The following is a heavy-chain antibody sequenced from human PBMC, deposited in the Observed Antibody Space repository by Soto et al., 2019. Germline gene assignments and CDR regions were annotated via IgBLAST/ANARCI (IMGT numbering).Heavy chain of an antibody. Sequence: PGGSLRLSCAASGFTFRSFTMNWVRQAPGKGLEWVSTISSNSAYIYYTDALRGRFTISRDNAKNSLFLQMNSLRAEDTAFYFCVRNGNKDTWGQGTLVTVSS. CDR2: ISSNSAYI. V-gene: IGHV3-21*01. D-gene: IGHD2-8*01. CDR3: VRNGNKDT. J-gene: IGHJ1*01. CDR1: GFTFRSFT.